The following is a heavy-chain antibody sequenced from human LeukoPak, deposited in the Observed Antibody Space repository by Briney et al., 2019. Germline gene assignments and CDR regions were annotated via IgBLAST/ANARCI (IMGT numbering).Heavy chain of an antibody. J-gene: IGHJ4*02. V-gene: IGHV3-30-3*01. CDR1: GFTFSSYA. CDR2: ISYDGSNK. Sequence: GGSLRLSCAASGFTFSSYAMHWVRQAPGKGLEWVAVISYDGSNKYYADSVKGRFTISRDNSKNTLYLQMNSLRAEDTAVYYCAKSIAAAPDYWGQGTLVTVSS. D-gene: IGHD6-13*01. CDR3: AKSIAAAPDY.